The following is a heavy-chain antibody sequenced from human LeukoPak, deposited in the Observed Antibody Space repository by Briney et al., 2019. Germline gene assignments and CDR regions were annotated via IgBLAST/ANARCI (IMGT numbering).Heavy chain of an antibody. Sequence: GGSLRLSCAASGFTFSDYYMSWTRQAPGKGLEWVASIKHDGSDSFYVDSVKGRFTISRDNSENSLYLQMHSLRVEDTAMYFCARDRRPTIYGGLDSWGQGTVVTVSS. J-gene: IGHJ4*02. CDR3: ARDRRPTIYGGLDS. CDR1: GFTFSDYY. V-gene: IGHV3-7*01. D-gene: IGHD4-17*01. CDR2: IKHDGSDS.